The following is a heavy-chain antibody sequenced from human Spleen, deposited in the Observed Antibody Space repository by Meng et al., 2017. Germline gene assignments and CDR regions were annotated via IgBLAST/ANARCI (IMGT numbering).Heavy chain of an antibody. Sequence: GESLKISCAASGFTFSSYWMSWVRQAPGKGLEWVANIKQDGSEKYYVDSVKGRFTISRDNAKNSLYLQMNSLRAEDTAVYYCARGEMARSDLYWGQGTLVTVSS. D-gene: IGHD2-8*01. CDR2: IKQDGSEK. CDR1: GFTFSSYW. V-gene: IGHV3-7*01. CDR3: ARGEMARSDLY. J-gene: IGHJ4*02.